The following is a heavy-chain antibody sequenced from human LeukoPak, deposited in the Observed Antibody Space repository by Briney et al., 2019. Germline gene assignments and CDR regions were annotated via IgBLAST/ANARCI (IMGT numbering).Heavy chain of an antibody. J-gene: IGHJ4*02. Sequence: PSETLSLTCTVSGGSISSYYWSWIRQPPGKGLEWIGYIYYSESTNDNPSPKSRVTISVDTSKNQFSLKLSSVTAADTAVYYCARGRDHPDYWGQGTLVTVSS. CDR2: IYYSEST. CDR1: GGSISSYY. CDR3: ARGRDHPDY. D-gene: IGHD2-21*02. V-gene: IGHV4-59*01.